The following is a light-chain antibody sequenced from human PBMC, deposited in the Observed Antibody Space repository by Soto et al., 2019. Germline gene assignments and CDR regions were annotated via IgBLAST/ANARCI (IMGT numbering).Light chain of an antibody. CDR2: ASS. CDR1: QSRGSNF. Sequence: EIVLTQSPGNLALSPGERATLSCQTSQSRGSNFLAWYQHKPGQAPRLLIYASSNRATGIPDRFSGSASGTDFTLTINRLEPEDFAVYYCQLYGISPHVGQGTRLEIK. J-gene: IGKJ5*01. CDR3: QLYGISPH. V-gene: IGKV3-20*01.